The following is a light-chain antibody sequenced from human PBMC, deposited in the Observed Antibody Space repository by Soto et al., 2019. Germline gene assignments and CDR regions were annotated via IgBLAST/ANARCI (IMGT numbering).Light chain of an antibody. Sequence: SYELTQPPSVSVSPGQTASITCSGYNLGDKYVSWYQQKAGQSPLLVIFQDVKRPSGIPDRFSGSNSGNTATLTISGTQSIDVADYYCQEWDSSSFYGFGSGTKGT. CDR3: QEWDSSSFYG. J-gene: IGLJ1*01. V-gene: IGLV3-1*01. CDR2: QDV. CDR1: NLGDKY.